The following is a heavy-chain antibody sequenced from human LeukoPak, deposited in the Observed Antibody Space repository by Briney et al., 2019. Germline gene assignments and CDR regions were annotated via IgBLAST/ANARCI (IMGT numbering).Heavy chain of an antibody. V-gene: IGHV4-39*01. CDR2: IYYIGIT. CDR3: ARSDYYDYRQIDF. D-gene: IGHD3-22*01. CDR1: GDSISTSNYY. Sequence: SETLSLTFTVSGDSISTSNYYWGWIRPSPGKGLEWLGSIYYIGITQYNPSLKRRVTIYVATSKNQFSLHVFSVTAADTAVFYCARSDYYDYRQIDFWGQGTLVTVSS. J-gene: IGHJ4*02.